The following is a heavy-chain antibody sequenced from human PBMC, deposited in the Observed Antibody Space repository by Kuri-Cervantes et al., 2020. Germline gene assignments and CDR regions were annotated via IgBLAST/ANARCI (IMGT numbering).Heavy chain of an antibody. V-gene: IGHV1-69*05. CDR3: ARDLGGSFGRFDP. CDR2: IIPIFGTA. D-gene: IGHD3-16*01. CDR1: GGTFSSYA. Sequence: SVKVSCKASGGTFSSYAISWVRQAPGQGLEWMGGIIPIFGTANYAQKSQGRVTMTRDTSTSTVYMELSSLRSEDTAVYYCARDLGGSFGRFDPWGQGALVTVSS. J-gene: IGHJ5*02.